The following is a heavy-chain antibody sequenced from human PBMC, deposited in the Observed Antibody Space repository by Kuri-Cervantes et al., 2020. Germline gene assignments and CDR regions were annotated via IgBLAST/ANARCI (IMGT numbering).Heavy chain of an antibody. J-gene: IGHJ4*02. CDR1: GGSVSSGDYY. CDR3: ARTNRRYNWNYDY. V-gene: IGHV4-30-4*08. CDR2: IYYSGST. D-gene: IGHD1-7*01. Sequence: SETLSLTCTVSGGSVSSGDYYWSWIRQPPGKGLEWIGYIYYSGSTYYNPSLKSRVTISIDTSQNQFSLKLSSVTAADTAVYYCARTNRRYNWNYDYWGQGTLVTVSS.